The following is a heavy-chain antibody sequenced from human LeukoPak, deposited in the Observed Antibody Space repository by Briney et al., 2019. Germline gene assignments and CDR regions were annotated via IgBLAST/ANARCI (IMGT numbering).Heavy chain of an antibody. CDR1: GGTFSSHA. V-gene: IGHV1-8*02. D-gene: IGHD3-10*01. CDR2: MNPNSGNT. Sequence: GASVKVSCKASGGTFSSHAISWVRQATGQGLEWMGWMNPNSGNTGYAQKFQGRVTMTRNTSISTAYMELSSLRSEDTAVYYCARGVSGSDYWGQGTLVTVSS. J-gene: IGHJ4*02. CDR3: ARGVSGSDY.